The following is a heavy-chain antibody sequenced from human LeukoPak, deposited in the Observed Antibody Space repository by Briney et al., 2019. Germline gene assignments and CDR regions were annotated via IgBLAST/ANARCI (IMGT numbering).Heavy chain of an antibody. V-gene: IGHV3-23*01. Sequence: GGSLRLSCAASGFTFSSYAMSWVRQAPGKGLEWVSFISPSGDRTSNADSVEGRFTISRDNTRNTLYLQMNSLRAEDTAVYYCARFGSGTYWYYFDYWGQGTLVTVSS. CDR2: ISPSGDRT. CDR1: GFTFSSYA. J-gene: IGHJ4*02. D-gene: IGHD3-10*01. CDR3: ARFGSGTYWYYFDY.